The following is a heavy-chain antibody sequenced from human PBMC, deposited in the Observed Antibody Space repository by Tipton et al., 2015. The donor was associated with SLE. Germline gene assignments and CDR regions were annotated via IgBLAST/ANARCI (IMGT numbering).Heavy chain of an antibody. J-gene: IGHJ3*02. CDR2: IKEDGSEE. V-gene: IGHV3-7*01. CDR3: AREYQGRFYVNGAFDI. CDR1: GFTFNNNW. Sequence: AVSGFTFNNNWMTWVRQAPGKGLEWVAHIKEDGSEEFYVDSVRGRFFISRDNGKNSLFLQMNSLNAEDTAVYYCAREYQGRFYVNGAFDIWGQGTMVTVSS. D-gene: IGHD3-10*01.